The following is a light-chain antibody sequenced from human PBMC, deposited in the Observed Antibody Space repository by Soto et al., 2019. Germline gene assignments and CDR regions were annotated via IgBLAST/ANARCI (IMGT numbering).Light chain of an antibody. CDR1: QSISSW. Sequence: DIQMTQSPSTLSASVGDRVTITCRASQSISSWLAWYQQKPGKAPKVLIYDASSLESGVPSRFSGSGSGTEFTLTNSSLHPDDFATFCCQQYNSYSSFTFGQATQLEIK. V-gene: IGKV1-5*01. CDR2: DAS. CDR3: QQYNSYSSFT. J-gene: IGKJ2*01.